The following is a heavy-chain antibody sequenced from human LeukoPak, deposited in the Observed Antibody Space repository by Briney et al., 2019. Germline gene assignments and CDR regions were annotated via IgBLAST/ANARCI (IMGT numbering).Heavy chain of an antibody. V-gene: IGHV1-8*01. CDR3: ARQGPDNDSMDV. CDR2: MNPNSGNT. Sequence: ASVKVSCKASGYTFTNYDINWVRQASGQGLEWMGWMNPNSGNTGYAQKFQGRFTMTWDTSISTAYMELSSLRSEDTAIYYCARQGPDNDSMDVWGKGTTVTVSS. D-gene: IGHD3-3*01. J-gene: IGHJ6*03. CDR1: GYTFTNYD.